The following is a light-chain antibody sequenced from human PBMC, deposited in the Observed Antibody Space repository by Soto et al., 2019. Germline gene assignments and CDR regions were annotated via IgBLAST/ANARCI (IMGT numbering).Light chain of an antibody. Sequence: EIVLTQSPDTLSLSPGERATLSCRASQSISSSNLAWYQQKPGQAPRLLIYDTPYRATGIPARFSGSGSGTDFTLTISSLEPEDSAVYYCQQRNDWPLTFGGGTKVEIK. CDR3: QQRNDWPLT. V-gene: IGKV3-11*01. J-gene: IGKJ4*01. CDR2: DTP. CDR1: QSISSSN.